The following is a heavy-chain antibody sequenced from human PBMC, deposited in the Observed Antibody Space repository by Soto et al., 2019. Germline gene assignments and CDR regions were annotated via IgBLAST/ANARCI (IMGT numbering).Heavy chain of an antibody. D-gene: IGHD6-6*01. J-gene: IGHJ4*02. CDR1: GGSISSGDYY. CDR3: AKCITALGPIDY. V-gene: IGHV4-30-4*01. Sequence: SETLSLTCTVSGGSISSGDYYWSWIRQPPGKGLEWIGYIYYSGSTYYNPSLKSRVTIPVDTSKNQFSLKLSSVTAADTAVYYCAKCITALGPIDYWGQGTLVTVSS. CDR2: IYYSGST.